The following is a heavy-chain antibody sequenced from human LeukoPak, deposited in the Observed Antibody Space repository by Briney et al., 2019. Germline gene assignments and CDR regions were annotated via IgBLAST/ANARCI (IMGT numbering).Heavy chain of an antibody. D-gene: IGHD1-1*01. CDR2: ISGSNSYI. CDR3: ARALTTLTYERY. Sequence: PGGSLRLSCAASGFTFSSYTMHWIRQAPGKGLKWVSSISGSNSYIFYADSVKGRFTVSRDNAKDSLYLQMNSLRAEDTAVYYCARALTTLTYERYWGQGTLVTVSS. J-gene: IGHJ4*02. V-gene: IGHV3-21*01. CDR1: GFTFSSYT.